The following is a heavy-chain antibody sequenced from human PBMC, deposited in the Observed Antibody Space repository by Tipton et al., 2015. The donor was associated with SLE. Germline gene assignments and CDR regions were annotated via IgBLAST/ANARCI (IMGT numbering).Heavy chain of an antibody. CDR3: ARGQNDILTGPWGWFDP. J-gene: IGHJ5*02. CDR1: GFTFSDYY. CDR2: ISSSSSYT. Sequence: SLRLSCAASGFTFSDYYMSWIRQAPGKGLEWVSYISSSSSYTNYADSLKGRFTISRDNAKNTLYLQMNSLRAEDTAVYYCARGQNDILTGPWGWFDPWGQATLVTVS. D-gene: IGHD3-9*01. V-gene: IGHV3-11*05.